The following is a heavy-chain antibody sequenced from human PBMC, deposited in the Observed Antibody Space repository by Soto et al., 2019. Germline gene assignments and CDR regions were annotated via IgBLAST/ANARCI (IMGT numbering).Heavy chain of an antibody. CDR2: IHISGTT. CDR1: GGSMNAHF. J-gene: IGHJ4*02. CDR3: ARINGGSPDF. V-gene: IGHV4-4*07. Sequence: QVHLQESGPGLVKPSETLSLTCTVSGGSMNAHFWSWIRQSAGKGLEWIGHIHISGTTTYNPSLKSRVNMSIDPPKNQLSLKLTSVTAADTAVYYCARINGGSPDFWGQGTLVTVSS. D-gene: IGHD2-15*01.